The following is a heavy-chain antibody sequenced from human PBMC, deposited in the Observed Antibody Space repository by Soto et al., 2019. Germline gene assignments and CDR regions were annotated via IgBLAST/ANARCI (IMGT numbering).Heavy chain of an antibody. CDR1: GFTFSSYW. CDR3: ARVLTGAFDY. V-gene: IGHV3-7*01. D-gene: IGHD3-9*01. CDR2: IKQEGSEK. J-gene: IGHJ4*02. Sequence: EVQLVESGGGLVQPGGSLRLSCAASGFTFSSYWMSWVRQAPGKGLEWVANIKQEGSEKYYVDSVKGRFTISRDNAKNSLYLQMNSLRAEDTALYYCARVLTGAFDYWGQGTLVTVAS.